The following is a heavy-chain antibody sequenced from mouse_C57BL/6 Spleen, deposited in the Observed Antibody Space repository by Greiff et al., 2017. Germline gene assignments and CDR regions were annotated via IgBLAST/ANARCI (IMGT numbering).Heavy chain of an antibody. Sequence: VKLQQSGAELVKPGASVKISCKASGYAFSSYWMNWVKQRPGKGLEWIGQIYPGDGDTNYNGKFKGKATLTADKSSSTAYMQLSSLTSEDSAVYFCARKNGYSNYVESAMDGWGQGTSVTVSS. V-gene: IGHV1-80*01. CDR1: GYAFSSYW. D-gene: IGHD2-5*01. CDR3: ARKNGYSNYVESAMDG. CDR2: IYPGDGDT. J-gene: IGHJ4*01.